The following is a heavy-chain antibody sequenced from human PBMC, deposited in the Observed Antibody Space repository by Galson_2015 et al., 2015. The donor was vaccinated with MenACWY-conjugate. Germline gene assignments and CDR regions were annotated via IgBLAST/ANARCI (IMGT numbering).Heavy chain of an antibody. CDR3: ARDVLRSSSSWYDPDAFDN. J-gene: IGHJ3*02. CDR2: IYSGGST. Sequence: SLRLSCAASGFTVNTNYMTWVRQAPGKGLEWVSIIYSGGSTYYPDSVRGRFTISRDNSKNTLYLQMDSLRADDTAVYYCARDVLRSSSSWYDPDAFDNWGQGTMVTVSS. V-gene: IGHV3-53*01. CDR1: GFTVNTNY. D-gene: IGHD6-13*01.